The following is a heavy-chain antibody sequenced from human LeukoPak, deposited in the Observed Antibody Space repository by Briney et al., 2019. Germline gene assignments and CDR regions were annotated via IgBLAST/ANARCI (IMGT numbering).Heavy chain of an antibody. CDR3: ARFDLAAAGTRYYYYMDV. V-gene: IGHV5-51*04. J-gene: IGHJ6*03. CDR2: IYPGDSDT. Sequence: GESLKISRKGSGYSLTSYWIGWGRQMPGKGLGWGWIIYPGDSDTRYSPSFQGQVTISADKPISTAYLQWSSLKASDAAMYYCARFDLAAAGTRYYYYMDVWGKGTTVTVSS. D-gene: IGHD6-13*01. CDR1: GYSLTSYW.